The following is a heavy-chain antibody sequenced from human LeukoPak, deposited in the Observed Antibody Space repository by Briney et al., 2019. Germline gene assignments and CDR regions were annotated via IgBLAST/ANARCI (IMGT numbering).Heavy chain of an antibody. CDR2: IYSGGST. CDR3: ASSSGWYH. D-gene: IGHD6-19*01. CDR1: GFNVRTNF. J-gene: IGHJ5*02. Sequence: PGGSLRLSCVTSGFNVRTNFMSWVRQAPGKGLEWVSVIYSGGSTYYADSVKGRFTISRDNSKNTLHLQMNSLRAEDTAVYYCASSSGWYHWGQGTLVTVSS. V-gene: IGHV3-66*01.